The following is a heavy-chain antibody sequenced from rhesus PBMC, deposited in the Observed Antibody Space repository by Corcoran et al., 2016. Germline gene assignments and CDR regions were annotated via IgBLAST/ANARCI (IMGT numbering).Heavy chain of an antibody. CDR3: APPYGLDS. Sequence: EVQLVESGGGLVQPGGSLRLSCAASGFTFSSYGMSWVRPVPGKGLEGVSYISNGGGSTYYADSVKGRFTISRDNSKNTLSLQMNSLGAEDTAVYYCAPPYGLDSWGQGVVVTVSS. V-gene: IGHV3S5*01. CDR1: GFTFSSYG. CDR2: ISNGGGST. J-gene: IGHJ6*01.